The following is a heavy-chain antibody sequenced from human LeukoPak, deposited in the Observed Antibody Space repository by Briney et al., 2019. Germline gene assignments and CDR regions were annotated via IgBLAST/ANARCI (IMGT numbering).Heavy chain of an antibody. CDR2: IDHSGST. CDR1: GGSFSSYY. Sequence: SETLSLTCTVSGGSFSSYYWTWIRQPPGKGLEWIGYIDHSGSTNYNPSLKSRVTISVDTSKNQFSLKLSSVTAADTAVYYCARGMYYYYYYMDVWGKGTTVTVSS. CDR3: ARGMYYYYYYMDV. V-gene: IGHV4-59*12. J-gene: IGHJ6*03.